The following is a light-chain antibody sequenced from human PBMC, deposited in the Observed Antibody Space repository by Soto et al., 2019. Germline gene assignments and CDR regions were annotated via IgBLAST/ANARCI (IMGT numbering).Light chain of an antibody. J-gene: IGLJ3*02. CDR2: HNS. Sequence: SYELTQPPSVSVAPGQTARITCGGDNIGSNSVCWYQQKPGQAPVLVVYHNSDRPPGIPERLSGSNSGNTATLTISRVEAGHEADYYCQVWDMSSDHRVFGGGTKLTVL. V-gene: IGLV3-21*02. CDR1: NIGSNS. CDR3: QVWDMSSDHRV.